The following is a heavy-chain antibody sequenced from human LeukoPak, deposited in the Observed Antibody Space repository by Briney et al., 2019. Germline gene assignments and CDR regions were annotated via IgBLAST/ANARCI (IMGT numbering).Heavy chain of an antibody. CDR3: ARSLPAATHYYYYYMDV. Sequence: GASVKVSCKASGYTFTGYYMHWVRQAPGQGLEWMGWINPNSGGTNYAQKFQGRVTMTRDTSISTAYMELSRLRSDDTAVYYCARSLPAATHYYYYYMDVWGKGTTVTVSS. V-gene: IGHV1-2*02. D-gene: IGHD2-2*01. J-gene: IGHJ6*03. CDR2: INPNSGGT. CDR1: GYTFTGYY.